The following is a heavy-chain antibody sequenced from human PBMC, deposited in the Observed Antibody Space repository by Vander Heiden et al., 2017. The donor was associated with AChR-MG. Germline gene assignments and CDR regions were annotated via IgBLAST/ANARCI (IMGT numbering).Heavy chain of an antibody. CDR1: GGPISSYY. CDR2: IYYSGST. D-gene: IGHD3-10*01. CDR3: ARHGYYGSGSYSYYYGMDV. V-gene: IGHV4-59*08. J-gene: IGHJ6*02. Sequence: QVQLQESGPGLVKPSETLSLTCTVSGGPISSYYWSWIRQPPGKGLEWIGYIYYSGSTNYNPSLKRRVTISVDTSKNQFSLKLSSVTAADTAVYYCARHGYYGSGSYSYYYGMDVWGQGTTVTVSS.